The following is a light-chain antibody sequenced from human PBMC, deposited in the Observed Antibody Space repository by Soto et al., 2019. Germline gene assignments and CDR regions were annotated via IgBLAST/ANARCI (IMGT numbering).Light chain of an antibody. CDR2: DVS. Sequence: QSALTQPASVSGSPGQSITISCTGTSSDVGGYNYVSWYHQHPGKAPKLMIYDVSNRPSGVSNRFSGSKSGNTASLTISGLQAEDEADYYCSSYTSSSTLVVLGGGTKLTLL. CDR3: SSYTSSSTLVV. J-gene: IGLJ2*01. V-gene: IGLV2-14*01. CDR1: SSDVGGYNY.